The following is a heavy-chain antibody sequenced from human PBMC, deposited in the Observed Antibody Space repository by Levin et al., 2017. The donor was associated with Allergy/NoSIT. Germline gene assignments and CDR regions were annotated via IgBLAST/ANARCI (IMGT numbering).Heavy chain of an antibody. Sequence: PSQTLSLTCAVYGGSFSGYYWSWIRQPPGKGLEWIGEFNHSGSTNYNPSLKSRVTISVDTSKNQFSLKLSSVTAADTAVYYCARRQRAVIRKQLVLSLYMDVWGKGTTVTVSS. V-gene: IGHV4-34*01. J-gene: IGHJ6*03. CDR2: FNHSGST. D-gene: IGHD6-13*01. CDR3: ARRQRAVIRKQLVLSLYMDV. CDR1: GGSFSGYY.